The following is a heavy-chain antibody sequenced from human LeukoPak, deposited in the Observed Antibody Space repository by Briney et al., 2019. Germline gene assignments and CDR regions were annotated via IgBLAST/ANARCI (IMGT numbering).Heavy chain of an antibody. D-gene: IGHD4-17*01. J-gene: IGHJ6*03. CDR3: ARNGDYGVAYYYYYMDV. V-gene: IGHV4-4*07. CDR2: IYTSGST. CDR1: GGSISSYY. Sequence: PSETLSLTCTVSGGSISSYYWSWIRQPAGKGLEWIGRIYTSGSTNYNPSLKSRVTMSVDTSKNQFSLKLSSVTAADTAVYYCARNGDYGVAYYYYYMDVWGKGTTVTVSS.